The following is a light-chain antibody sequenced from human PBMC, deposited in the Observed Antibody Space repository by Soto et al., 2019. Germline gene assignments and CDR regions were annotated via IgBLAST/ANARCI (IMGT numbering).Light chain of an antibody. CDR1: NSDVGGYNY. CDR3: CSYAGGYIYV. J-gene: IGLJ1*01. CDR2: DVT. V-gene: IGLV2-11*01. Sequence: QSVLTQPRSVSGSPGQSVTISCTGTNSDVGGYNYVSWYQQHPVKAPKLMIYDVTKRPSGVPDRFSGSKSGNTASLTISGLQAEDEADYYCCSYAGGYIYVLGYGTKVT.